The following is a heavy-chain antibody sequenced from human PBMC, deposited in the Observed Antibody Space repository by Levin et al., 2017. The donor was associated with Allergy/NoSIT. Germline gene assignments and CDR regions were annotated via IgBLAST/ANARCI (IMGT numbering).Heavy chain of an antibody. CDR1: GGSFSTYS. D-gene: IGHD3-22*01. CDR2: IYYSGNT. J-gene: IGHJ4*02. Sequence: SETLSLTCTVSGGSFSTYSWSWIRQPPGKGLEWIGCIYYSGNTKYNPSLKSRVTISVDTSKNQFSLKLTSVTAADTAVYFCARTHSSGYDYAIHYWGRGTLVTVPS. V-gene: IGHV4-59*01. CDR3: ARTHSSGYDYAIHY.